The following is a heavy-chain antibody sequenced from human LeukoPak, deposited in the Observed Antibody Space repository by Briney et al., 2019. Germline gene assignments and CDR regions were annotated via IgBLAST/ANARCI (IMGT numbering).Heavy chain of an antibody. CDR1: GFTFSLYD. D-gene: IGHD1-7*01. J-gene: IGHJ3*02. V-gene: IGHV3-13*01. CDR3: TRDLREGTTPDASDI. CDR2: IGTVGDT. Sequence: GGSLRLSCAASGFTFSLYDMHWVRQATGRSLEWVSGIGTVGDTYYADPVKGRFTISRENAKNSLSLQMDSLRAGDTAVYYCTRDLREGTTPDASDIWGQGTMVTVSS.